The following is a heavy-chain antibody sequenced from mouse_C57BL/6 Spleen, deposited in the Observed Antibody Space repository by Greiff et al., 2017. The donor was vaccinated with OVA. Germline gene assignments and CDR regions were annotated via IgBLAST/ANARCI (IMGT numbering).Heavy chain of an antibody. CDR3: ARAHYYGVGAMDY. CDR1: GYTFTDYY. Sequence: EVQLQQSGPELVKPGASVKISCKASGYTFTDYYMNWVKQSHGKSLEWIGDINPNNGGTSYNQKFKGKATLTVDKSSSTAYMELRSLTSEDSADYYCARAHYYGVGAMDYWGQGTSVTVSS. CDR2: INPNNGGT. J-gene: IGHJ4*01. D-gene: IGHD1-1*01. V-gene: IGHV1-26*01.